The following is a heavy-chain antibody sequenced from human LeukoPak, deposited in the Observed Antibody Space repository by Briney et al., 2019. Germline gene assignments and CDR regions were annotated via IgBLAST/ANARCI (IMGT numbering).Heavy chain of an antibody. D-gene: IGHD2-15*01. CDR1: GFTFSAYN. CDR2: CNRSSTTI. J-gene: IGHJ4*02. Sequence: GGSLRLSCAASGFTFSAYNMYWVRRAPAEGLEWVSYCNRSSTTIYYADSVKGRFTISRDDATNSLFLQMHSLRDEDSAVYYCARAAGYYAPFDNWGQGTLVTVSS. CDR3: ARAAGYYAPFDN. V-gene: IGHV3-48*02.